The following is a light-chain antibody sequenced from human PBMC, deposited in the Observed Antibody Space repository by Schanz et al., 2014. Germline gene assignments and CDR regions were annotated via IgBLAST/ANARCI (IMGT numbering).Light chain of an antibody. Sequence: QSALTQPASVSGSPGQSVTISCTGTSSDVGGYNYVSWYQQHPGKAPKLMIYEVTKRPSGIPDRFSGSKSGTSATLGITGLQTGDEADYYCGTWDSSLSAVVFGGGTKVTVL. J-gene: IGLJ2*01. V-gene: IGLV2-14*01. CDR2: EVT. CDR1: SSDVGGYNY. CDR3: GTWDSSLSAVV.